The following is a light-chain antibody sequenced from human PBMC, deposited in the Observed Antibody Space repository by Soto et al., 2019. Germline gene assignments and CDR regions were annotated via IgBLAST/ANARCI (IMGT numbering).Light chain of an antibody. CDR2: GAS. J-gene: IGKJ4*01. Sequence: EIVLTQSPGTLSLSPGERASLSCRASQSVSSEKLAWYQQKPGQAPRLLIFGASVRATGIPERFSGSGSGTDFSLTISRLEPEDSAVYYCQQYGSSLLTFGGGTKVEIK. CDR1: QSVSSEK. V-gene: IGKV3-20*01. CDR3: QQYGSSLLT.